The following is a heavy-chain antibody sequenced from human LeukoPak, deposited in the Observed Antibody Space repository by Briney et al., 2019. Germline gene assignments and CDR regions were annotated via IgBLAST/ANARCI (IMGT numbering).Heavy chain of an antibody. J-gene: IGHJ4*02. CDR1: GYTFTSYG. V-gene: IGHV1-18*01. D-gene: IGHD2-15*01. CDR3: ARGPYCSGGTCYSQYFDF. Sequence: ASVKVSCKASGYTFTSYGITWVRQAPGEGLEWMGWISTYNDNTNYAQKLQGRVTMTTDTSTGTAYMELRSLRSDDTAVYYCARGPYCSGGTCYSQYFDFWGQGTLVPVSS. CDR2: ISTYNDNT.